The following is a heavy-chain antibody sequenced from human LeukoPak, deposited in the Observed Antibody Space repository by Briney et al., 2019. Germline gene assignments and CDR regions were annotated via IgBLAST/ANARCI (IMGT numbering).Heavy chain of an antibody. CDR2: IYTSGST. CDR1: GGSISSYY. D-gene: IGHD3-3*01. Sequence: SETLSLTCTVSGGSISSYYWSWIRQPAGKGLEWIGRIYTSGSTNYNPSLKSRVTMSVDTSKNQFPLKLSSVTAADTAVYYCASLRRYYDFWSGPRYFQHWGQSTLVTVSS. J-gene: IGHJ1*01. CDR3: ASLRRYYDFWSGPRYFQH. V-gene: IGHV4-4*07.